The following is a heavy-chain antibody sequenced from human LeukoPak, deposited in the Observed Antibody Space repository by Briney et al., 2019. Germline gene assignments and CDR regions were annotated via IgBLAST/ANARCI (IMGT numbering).Heavy chain of an antibody. J-gene: IGHJ4*02. CDR1: GFPFHSYS. Sequence: GGALRLSRAASGFPFHSYSINWGRPAPGKGLEWVSYISSSSSTIYYADSVKGRFTISRDNAKNSLYLQMNSLRAEDTAVYYCARGEFDYWGQGTLVTVSS. V-gene: IGHV3-48*01. D-gene: IGHD1-26*01. CDR2: ISSSSSTI. CDR3: ARGEFDY.